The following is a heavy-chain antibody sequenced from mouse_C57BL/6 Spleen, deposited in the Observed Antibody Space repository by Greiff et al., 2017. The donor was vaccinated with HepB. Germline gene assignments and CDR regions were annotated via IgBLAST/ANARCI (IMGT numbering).Heavy chain of an antibody. Sequence: VQLQQPGAELVMPGASVKLSCKASGYTFTSYWMHWVKQRPGQGLEWIGEIDPSDSYTNYNQKFKGKSTLTVDKSSSTAYMQLSSLTSEDSAVYYCARRVYYGYFDVWGTGTTVTVSS. CDR3: ARRVYYGYFDV. CDR1: GYTFTSYW. J-gene: IGHJ1*03. V-gene: IGHV1-69*01. D-gene: IGHD2-1*01. CDR2: IDPSDSYT.